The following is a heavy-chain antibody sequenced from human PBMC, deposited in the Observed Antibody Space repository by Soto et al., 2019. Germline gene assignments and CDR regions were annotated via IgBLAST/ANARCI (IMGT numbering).Heavy chain of an antibody. V-gene: IGHV3-48*01. D-gene: IGHD3-9*01. Sequence: EVQLVQSGGALVQPGGSLRLSCAASGFTPSRLSMNWVRQAPGKGLEWISYINSAGSIIYYADSVKGRFTISRDNAKNSLYLQMNSLRAEDTAVYYCATVTDFGWLDNTNHALDIWGQGTMVTVSS. J-gene: IGHJ3*02. CDR1: GFTPSRLS. CDR3: ATVTDFGWLDNTNHALDI. CDR2: INSAGSII.